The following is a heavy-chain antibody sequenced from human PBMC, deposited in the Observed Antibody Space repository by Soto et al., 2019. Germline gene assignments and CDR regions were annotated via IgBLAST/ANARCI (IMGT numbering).Heavy chain of an antibody. CDR3: AKDGASYYYYGMDV. J-gene: IGHJ6*02. D-gene: IGHD3-10*01. CDR2: ISYDGRNK. Sequence: QVQLVESGGGVVQPGRSLRLSCAASGFTFSSYGMHWVRQAPGKGLEWVAVISYDGRNKYYADSVKGRFTISRDNSKNTLYLQMNSLRAEDTAVYYCAKDGASYYYYGMDVWGQGTTVTVSS. V-gene: IGHV3-30*18. CDR1: GFTFSSYG.